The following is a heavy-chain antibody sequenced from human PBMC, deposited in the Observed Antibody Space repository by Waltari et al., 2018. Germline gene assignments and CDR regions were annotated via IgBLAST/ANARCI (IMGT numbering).Heavy chain of an antibody. CDR3: AKDLLGVAAAGGLFDP. V-gene: IGHV3-23*04. CDR1: GFTFSRYA. J-gene: IGHJ5*02. CDR2: ISGSGGST. D-gene: IGHD6-13*01. Sequence: EVQLVESGGGLVQPGGSLRLSCAASGFTFSRYAMPWVRPAPGKGLEWVSAISGSGGSTYYADSVKGRFTISRDNSKNTLYLQMNSLRAEDTAVYYCAKDLLGVAAAGGLFDPWGQGTLVTVSS.